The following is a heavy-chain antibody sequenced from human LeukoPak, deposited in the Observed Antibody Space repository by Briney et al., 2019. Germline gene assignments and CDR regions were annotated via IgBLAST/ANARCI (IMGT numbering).Heavy chain of an antibody. CDR2: IYYSGST. Sequence: SETLSLTCTVSGGSISSYYWSWIRQPPGKGLEWIGYIYYSGSTNYNPSLKSRVTISVDTSKNQFSLKLSSVTAADTAVYYCARYDYGGNSAFDIWGQGTMVTVSS. CDR1: GGSISSYY. D-gene: IGHD4-23*01. J-gene: IGHJ3*02. V-gene: IGHV4-59*01. CDR3: ARYDYGGNSAFDI.